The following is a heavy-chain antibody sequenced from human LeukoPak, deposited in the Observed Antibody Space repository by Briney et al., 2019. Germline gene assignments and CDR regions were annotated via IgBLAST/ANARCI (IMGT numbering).Heavy chain of an antibody. CDR2: ISWNSGSI. D-gene: IGHD5-18*01. J-gene: IGHJ4*02. CDR1: GFTFDDYA. Sequence: GRSLRLSCAASGFTFDDYAMHWVRQAPGKGLEWVSGISWNSGSIGYADSVKGRFTISRDNAKNSLYLQMNSLRAEDTALYYCAKDISAGYSYGYYFDYWGQGTLVTASS. CDR3: AKDISAGYSYGYYFDY. V-gene: IGHV3-9*01.